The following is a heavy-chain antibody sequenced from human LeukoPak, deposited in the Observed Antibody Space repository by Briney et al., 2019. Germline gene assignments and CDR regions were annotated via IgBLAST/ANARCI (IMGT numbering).Heavy chain of an antibody. CDR1: GFMFSAYA. D-gene: IGHD1-26*01. CDR2: ISGSGEGT. CDR3: VSQSYSGSDNYYFHY. J-gene: IGHJ4*02. Sequence: GGSLRLSCVTSGFMFSAYAMSWVRQAPGKGLEWVSIISGSGEGTYYTDSVKGRFTVSRDNSKNTLYLQMKSLKAEDTAVYYCVSQSYSGSDNYYFHYWGQGILVAVSS. V-gene: IGHV3-23*01.